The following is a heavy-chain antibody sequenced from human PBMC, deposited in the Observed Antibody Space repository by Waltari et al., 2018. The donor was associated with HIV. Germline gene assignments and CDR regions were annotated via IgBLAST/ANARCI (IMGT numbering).Heavy chain of an antibody. CDR3: ARVRGPYDSSGYFQYYFDY. Sequence: QVPLQESGPGLVKPSQTLSLTCTVSVGSISRGDYYCSWLRQPPGKGLEWIGYIYYSGSTYYNPSLKSRVTISVDTSKNQFSLKLSSVTAADTAVYYCARVRGPYDSSGYFQYYFDYWGQGTLVTVSS. D-gene: IGHD3-22*01. V-gene: IGHV4-30-4*01. CDR1: VGSISRGDYY. J-gene: IGHJ4*02. CDR2: IYYSGST.